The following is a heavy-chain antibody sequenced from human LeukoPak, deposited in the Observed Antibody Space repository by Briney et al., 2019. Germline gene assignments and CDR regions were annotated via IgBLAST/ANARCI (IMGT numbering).Heavy chain of an antibody. CDR2: ISSTSSYI. V-gene: IGHV3-21*01. Sequence: PGGSLRLSCVASGFTFSTFSLNWVRQVPGKGLEWVSSISSTSSYIYSADSVKGRFTISRDNAKNSLYLQMNSLRAEDTAVYYCARGNDFWSAGGVDFDYWGQGTLVTVSS. CDR1: GFTFSTFS. D-gene: IGHD3-3*01. CDR3: ARGNDFWSAGGVDFDY. J-gene: IGHJ4*02.